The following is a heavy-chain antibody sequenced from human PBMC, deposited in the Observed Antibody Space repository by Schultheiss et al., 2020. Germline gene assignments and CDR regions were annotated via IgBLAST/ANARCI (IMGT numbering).Heavy chain of an antibody. V-gene: IGHV2-5*01. D-gene: IGHD5-12*01. Sequence: WVRQAPGKGLEWLALIYWNDDKRYSPSLKSRLTITKDTSKNQVVLTMTNMDPVDTATYYCAHRRLGYSGYDSPDYWGQGTLVTVSS. J-gene: IGHJ4*02. CDR3: AHRRLGYSGYDSPDY. CDR2: IYWNDDK.